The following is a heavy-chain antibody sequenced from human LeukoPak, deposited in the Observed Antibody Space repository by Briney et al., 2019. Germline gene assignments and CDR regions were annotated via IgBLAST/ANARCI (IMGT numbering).Heavy chain of an antibody. CDR3: AKDGITLLWFGEPPDY. CDR2: IRYDGSNK. J-gene: IGHJ4*02. CDR1: GFPFSSYG. V-gene: IGHV3-30*02. D-gene: IGHD3-10*01. Sequence: GGSLRLSCAASGFPFSSYGMHWVRQAPGKGLEWVAFIRYDGSNKYYADSVKGRFTISRDNSKNTLYLQMNSLRAEDTAVYYCAKDGITLLWFGEPPDYWGEGTLVTVSS.